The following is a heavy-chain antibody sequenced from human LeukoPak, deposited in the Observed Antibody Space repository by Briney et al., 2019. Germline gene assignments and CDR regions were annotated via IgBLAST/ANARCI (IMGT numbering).Heavy chain of an antibody. CDR2: IFYSGST. CDR1: GGSISSGDYY. CDR3: ARVALTGTYWYFDL. J-gene: IGHJ2*01. D-gene: IGHD1-7*01. V-gene: IGHV4-30-4*01. Sequence: PSQTLSLTCTVSGGSISSGDYYWSWIRQPPGKGLEWIGYIFYSGSTYYNPSLKSRVTISVDTSKNQFSLKLSSVTAADTAVYFCARVALTGTYWYFDLWGRGTLVTVSS.